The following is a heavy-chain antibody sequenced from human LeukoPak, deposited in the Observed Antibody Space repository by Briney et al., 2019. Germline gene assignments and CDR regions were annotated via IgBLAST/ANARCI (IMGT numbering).Heavy chain of an antibody. CDR3: AGDSSGYYYGGYFDY. D-gene: IGHD3-22*01. J-gene: IGHJ4*02. CDR1: GGTFSSYA. Sequence: ASVKVSCKASGGTFSSYAISWVRQAPGQGLEWMGRIIPILGIANYAQKFQGRVTITADKSTSTAYVELSSLRSEDTAVYYCAGDSSGYYYGGYFDYWAREPWSPSPQ. V-gene: IGHV1-69*04. CDR2: IIPILGIA.